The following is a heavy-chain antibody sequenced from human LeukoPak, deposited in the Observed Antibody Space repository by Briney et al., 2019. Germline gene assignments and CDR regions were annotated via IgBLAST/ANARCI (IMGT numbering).Heavy chain of an antibody. V-gene: IGHV1-18*01. CDR3: AREPKDDYGDYHLDY. Sequence: GASVKVSCKASGYTFTSYGISWVRQAPGQGLEWMGGISAYSGNTNYAQKLQGRVTMTTDTSTSTAYMELRSLRSDDTAVYYCAREPKDDYGDYHLDYWGQGTLVTVSS. J-gene: IGHJ4*02. CDR2: ISAYSGNT. D-gene: IGHD4-17*01. CDR1: GYTFTSYG.